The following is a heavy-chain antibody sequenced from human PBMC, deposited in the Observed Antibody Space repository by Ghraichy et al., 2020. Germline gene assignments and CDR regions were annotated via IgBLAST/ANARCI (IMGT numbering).Heavy chain of an antibody. Sequence: SETLSLTCAVYGGSFRGYYWSWIRQPPGKGLEWIGEINHSGSTNYNPSLKSRVTISVDPSKNQFSLKLSSVTAADTAVYYCARGSSSWYNWFDPWGQGTLVTVSA. CDR3: ARGSSSWYNWFDP. V-gene: IGHV4-34*01. J-gene: IGHJ5*02. CDR1: GGSFRGYY. D-gene: IGHD6-13*01. CDR2: INHSGST.